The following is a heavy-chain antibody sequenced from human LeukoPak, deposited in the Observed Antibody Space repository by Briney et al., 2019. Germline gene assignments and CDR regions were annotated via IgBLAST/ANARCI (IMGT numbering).Heavy chain of an antibody. CDR1: GYTFTGYY. J-gene: IGHJ4*02. D-gene: IGHD6-19*01. CDR3: ASNIAVAGNSFDY. CDR2: INPKSGGT. Sequence: ASVKVSCKASGYTFTGYYIHWVRQAPGQGLEWMGWINPKSGGTNYVQKFQGRVTMTRDTSISTAYMELSRLRSDNTAVYYCASNIAVAGNSFDYWGQGTLVTVSS. V-gene: IGHV1-2*02.